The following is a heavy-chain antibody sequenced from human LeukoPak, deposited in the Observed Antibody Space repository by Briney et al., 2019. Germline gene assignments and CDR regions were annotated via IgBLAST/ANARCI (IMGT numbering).Heavy chain of an antibody. D-gene: IGHD3-9*01. Sequence: SGTLSLTCAVYGGSFSGYYWSWIRQPPGKGLEWIGEINHSGSTNYNPSLKSRVTISVDTSKNQFSLKLSSVTAADTAVYYCARGPYYDILTGYRTYNWFDPWGQGTLVTVSS. CDR1: GGSFSGYY. CDR3: ARGPYYDILTGYRTYNWFDP. J-gene: IGHJ5*02. V-gene: IGHV4-34*01. CDR2: INHSGST.